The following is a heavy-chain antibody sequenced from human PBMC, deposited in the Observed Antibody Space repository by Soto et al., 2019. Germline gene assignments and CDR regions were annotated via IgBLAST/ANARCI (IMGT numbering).Heavy chain of an antibody. CDR2: INYSGRN. J-gene: IGHJ6*02. V-gene: IGHV4-61*01. CDR3: ARTYCTTTACQAHGIDV. Sequence: SETLSLTCTVSGDSLSSPTYYWTWIRQPPGKGLEWIAHINYSGRNIYNPSLQSRVAISVDTSGNQFSLKLSSVTAADTAVYFCARTYCTTTACQAHGIDVWGQGTTVTVSS. CDR1: GDSLSSPTYY. D-gene: IGHD4-4*01.